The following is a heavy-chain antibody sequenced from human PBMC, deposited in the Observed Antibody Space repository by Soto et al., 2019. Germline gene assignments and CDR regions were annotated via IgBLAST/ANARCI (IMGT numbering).Heavy chain of an antibody. V-gene: IGHV1-46*01. CDR3: ARDLAAGDY. J-gene: IGHJ4*02. CDR1: GYTFINYY. Sequence: VQLVQSGAEVKKPGASVKLSCKASGYTFINYYIHWVRQPPGQGLEWMGIFNPTSGSTNYAQKFQGRVTLTMDTSTRTVYMELSSLRCDDTAVYYCARDLAAGDYWGQGTLVSVSS. CDR2: FNPTSGST. D-gene: IGHD6-13*01.